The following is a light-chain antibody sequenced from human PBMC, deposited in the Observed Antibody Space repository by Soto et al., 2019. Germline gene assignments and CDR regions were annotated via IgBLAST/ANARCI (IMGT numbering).Light chain of an antibody. CDR2: AAS. CDR1: QGISSY. V-gene: IGKV1-9*01. CDR3: HQLNS. Sequence: IQLTQSPSSLSASVGDRVTITCRASQGISSYLAWYQQKPGKAPKLLIYAASTLQSGVPSRFSGSGSGTDFTLTIRRLQPEDFATYYCHQLNSFGPGTKVDIK. J-gene: IGKJ3*01.